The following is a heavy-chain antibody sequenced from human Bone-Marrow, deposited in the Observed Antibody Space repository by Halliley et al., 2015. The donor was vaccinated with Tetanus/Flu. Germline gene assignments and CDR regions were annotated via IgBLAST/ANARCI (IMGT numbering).Heavy chain of an antibody. V-gene: IGHV3-15*01. D-gene: IGHD4-4*01. J-gene: IGHJ3*02. Sequence: SLRLSCAASGFTFNTAWMSWVRQAPGKGLEWVGRLKGGTADYAAPVRGRFTISRDDSENTMYLQMNSLTAEDTAVYFCARDYSTYARSSGFDIWGQGTMVTVSS. CDR2: LKGGTA. CDR1: GFTFNTAW. CDR3: ARDYSTYARSSGFDI.